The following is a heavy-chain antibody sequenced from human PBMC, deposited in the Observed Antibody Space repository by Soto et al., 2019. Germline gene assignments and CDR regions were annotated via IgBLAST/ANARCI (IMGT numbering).Heavy chain of an antibody. CDR1: GYTFTRYT. V-gene: IGHV1-3*01. D-gene: IGHD2-15*01. CDR2: INPDNGNT. CDR3: ARGIATGQLDP. Sequence: AASVKVSCKASGYTFTRYTINWVRQAPGQRLEWMGWINPDNGNTKSSQKFQDRVIITRDTSASTAYMDLSSLRSEDTAVYYCARGIATGQLDPWGEGPLVTVYS. J-gene: IGHJ5*02.